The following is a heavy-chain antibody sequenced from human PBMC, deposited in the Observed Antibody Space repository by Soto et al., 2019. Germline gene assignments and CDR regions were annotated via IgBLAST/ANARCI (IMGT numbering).Heavy chain of an antibody. D-gene: IGHD6-19*01. V-gene: IGHV4-4*07. Sequence: SETLSLTCSVSGGSVSSHYWSWVRQPAGKGLEWIGRIYISGNTKYNPSFKSRVTMSVDTSKNQVSLRLSSVTAADTAVYYCARELKRYNCGWYFTLSWSQGTQVTVYS. J-gene: IGHJ5*02. CDR3: ARELKRYNCGWYFTLS. CDR1: GGSVSSHY. CDR2: IYISGNT.